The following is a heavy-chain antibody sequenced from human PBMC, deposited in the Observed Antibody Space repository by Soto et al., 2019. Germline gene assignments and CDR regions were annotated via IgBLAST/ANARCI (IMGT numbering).Heavy chain of an antibody. D-gene: IGHD3-10*01. V-gene: IGHV3-33*01. CDR2: IWNDGNNR. J-gene: IGHJ4*02. Sequence: PGGSLRLSCAASGFTFSSFVVHWVRQAPGKGLEWVAVIWNDGNNRRYGDSVRGRFTVSSDNSKNTVYLQMDSLRVEDTAMYYCARDRELGRTSPYFDFWGQGTLVTVYS. CDR3: ARDRELGRTSPYFDF. CDR1: GFTFSSFV.